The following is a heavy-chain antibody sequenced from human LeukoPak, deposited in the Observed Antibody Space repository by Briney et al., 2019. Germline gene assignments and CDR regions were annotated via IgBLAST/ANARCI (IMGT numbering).Heavy chain of an antibody. Sequence: LETLSLTCAVYGGSFSDYYWSWIRQPPGKGLEWIGEINHSGSTNYNPSLKSRVTISVDTSKNQFSLKLSSVTAADTAVYYCARGPNSSGYRRAEYFQHWGQGTLVTVSS. J-gene: IGHJ1*01. D-gene: IGHD3-22*01. CDR3: ARGPNSSGYRRAEYFQH. V-gene: IGHV4-34*01. CDR2: INHSGST. CDR1: GGSFSDYY.